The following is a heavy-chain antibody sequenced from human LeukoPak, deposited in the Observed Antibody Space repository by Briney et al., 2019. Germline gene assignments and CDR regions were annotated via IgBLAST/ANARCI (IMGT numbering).Heavy chain of an antibody. J-gene: IGHJ3*02. CDR1: GFTVSSNY. D-gene: IGHD6-6*01. V-gene: IGHV3-66*02. Sequence: GGPLRLSCAASGFTVSSNYMSWVRQAPGKGLEWVSVIYSGGSTYYADSVKGRFTISRDNSKNTLYLQMNSLRAEDTAVYYCASPSSSPDAFDIWGQGTMVTVSS. CDR2: IYSGGST. CDR3: ASPSSSPDAFDI.